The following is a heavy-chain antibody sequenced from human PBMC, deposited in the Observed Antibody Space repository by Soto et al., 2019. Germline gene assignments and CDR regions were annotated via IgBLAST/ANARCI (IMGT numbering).Heavy chain of an antibody. D-gene: IGHD4-17*01. V-gene: IGHV3-48*02. Sequence: EVQLVESGGGLVQPGGSLRLSCAASGFTFSSYSMNWVRQAPGKGLEWVSYISSSSSTIYYADSVKGRFTISRDNAKNSLYLQMNSLRDEDTAVYYCARDYDGYGGYVFWYFDLWGRGTLVTVSS. CDR3: ARDYDGYGGYVFWYFDL. J-gene: IGHJ2*01. CDR1: GFTFSSYS. CDR2: ISSSSSTI.